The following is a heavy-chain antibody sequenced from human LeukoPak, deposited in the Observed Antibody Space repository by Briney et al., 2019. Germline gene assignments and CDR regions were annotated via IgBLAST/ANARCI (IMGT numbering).Heavy chain of an antibody. V-gene: IGHV3-33*01. J-gene: IGHJ4*02. CDR3: ARSTSYHFDS. Sequence: TGGSLRLSCAASGFTFSSYGMHWVRQAPGKGLEWVAVIWSDGSSKHYADSVKGRFTISRDTSNNTLILQMHSLGVDDTAVYYCARSTSYHFDSWGQGTLVTVSS. CDR2: IWSDGSSK. D-gene: IGHD2-2*01. CDR1: GFTFSSYG.